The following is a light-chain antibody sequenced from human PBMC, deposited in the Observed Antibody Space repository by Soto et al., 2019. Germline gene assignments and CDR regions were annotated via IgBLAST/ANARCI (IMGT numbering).Light chain of an antibody. V-gene: IGLV2-14*01. J-gene: IGLJ1*01. CDR3: CSYAGSSRV. CDR1: SSDVGGYNY. CDR2: AVT. Sequence: QSALTQPASVSGSPGQSITISCTGTSSDVGGYNYVSWYQQHPGKAPKLMIYAVTDRPSGVSSRFSGSKSGNTASLTISGLQAEDEADYYCCSYAGSSRVFGTGTKLTVL.